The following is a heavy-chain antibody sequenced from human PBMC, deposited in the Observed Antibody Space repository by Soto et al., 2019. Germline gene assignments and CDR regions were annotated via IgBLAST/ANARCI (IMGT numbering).Heavy chain of an antibody. J-gene: IGHJ4*02. D-gene: IGHD2-15*01. CDR2: ISTTSGAI. CDR1: GFNFSSYE. Sequence: PGGSLRLSCEGSGFNFSSYEMNWVRQAPGKGLEWISYISTTSGAIFYADSVKGRFTISIDNSKNSLSLQMNSLRAGDTAVYFCARGQEVGAHFFDAWGQGTQVTVSS. V-gene: IGHV3-48*03. CDR3: ARGQEVGAHFFDA.